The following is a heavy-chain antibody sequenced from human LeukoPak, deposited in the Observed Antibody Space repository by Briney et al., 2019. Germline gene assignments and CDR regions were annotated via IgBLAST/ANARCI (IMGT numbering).Heavy chain of an antibody. CDR2: ISSSSSTI. CDR3: ASGSGWFSVQDY. V-gene: IGHV3-48*01. D-gene: IGHD6-13*01. Sequence: GGSLRLSCAASGFTFSSYSMNWVRQAPGKGLEWVSYISSSSSTIYYADSVKGRFTISRDNSKNTLYLQMNSLRAEDTAVYYCASGSGWFSVQDYWGQGTLVTVSS. J-gene: IGHJ4*02. CDR1: GFTFSSYS.